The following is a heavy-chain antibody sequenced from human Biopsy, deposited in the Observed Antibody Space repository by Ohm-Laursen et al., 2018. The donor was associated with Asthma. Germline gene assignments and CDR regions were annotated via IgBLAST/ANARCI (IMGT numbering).Heavy chain of an antibody. J-gene: IGHJ5*02. V-gene: IGHV3-23*01. Sequence: GSLRLSCAASGFTVSRDHMFWVRQAPGKGLEWVSVITGSGGTTYYADSVRGRFTISRDNSKSTLFLQMDSLSAEDTAIYYCAKVGHGYGDYVGYLDPWGQGTLVIVSS. CDR2: ITGSGGTT. CDR1: GFTVSRDH. D-gene: IGHD4-17*01. CDR3: AKVGHGYGDYVGYLDP.